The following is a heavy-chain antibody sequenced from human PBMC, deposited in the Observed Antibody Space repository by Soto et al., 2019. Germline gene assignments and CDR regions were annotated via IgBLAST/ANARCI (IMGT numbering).Heavy chain of an antibody. V-gene: IGHV1-69*13. CDR2: IIPIFGTA. D-gene: IGHD3-3*01. CDR1: GGTFSSYA. CDR3: ERDSSTIFGVLTNNWFDP. Sequence: SVKVSCKASGGTFSSYAISWVRQAPGQGLEWMGGIIPIFGTANYAQKFQGRVTITADESTSTAYMELSSLRSEETAVYYCERDSSTIFGVLTNNWFDPWGQGTLVAVSS. J-gene: IGHJ5*02.